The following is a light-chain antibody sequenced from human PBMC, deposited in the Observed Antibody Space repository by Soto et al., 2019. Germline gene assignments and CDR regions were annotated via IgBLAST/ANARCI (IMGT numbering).Light chain of an antibody. Sequence: QSALTQPRSVSGSPGQSVTISCTGTSSDVGGFNYVSWYQQHPGKDPKLMIYDVSERPSGVPDRFSGSKSGNTASLTISGLQVDDEADYYCCSYAGTYAYVFGTGTKVTAL. V-gene: IGLV2-11*01. J-gene: IGLJ1*01. CDR3: CSYAGTYAYV. CDR1: SSDVGGFNY. CDR2: DVS.